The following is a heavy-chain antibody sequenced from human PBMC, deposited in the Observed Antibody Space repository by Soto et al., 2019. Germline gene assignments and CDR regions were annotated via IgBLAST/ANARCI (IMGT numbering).Heavy chain of an antibody. V-gene: IGHV4-30-2*01. CDR3: ARVPDV. Sequence: QLQLQESGSGLVKPSQTLSLTCAVSGGSISSGGYSWSWIRQPPGKGLEWIGYIYHSGSTYYNPSLTSRRTIPVDRSKTQFSLKVSSVTAAATAVYYCARVPDVWGQGTTVTVSS. CDR2: IYHSGST. CDR1: GGSISSGGYS. J-gene: IGHJ6*02.